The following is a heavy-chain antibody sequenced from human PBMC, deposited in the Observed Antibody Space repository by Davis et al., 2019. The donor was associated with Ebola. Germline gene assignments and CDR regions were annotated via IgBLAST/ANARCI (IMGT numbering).Heavy chain of an antibody. CDR1: GFNFRTYS. CDR2: ISYDGNKE. V-gene: IGHV3-30-3*01. CDR3: VRDGVIILTAFYGDVY. D-gene: IGHD3-3*01. J-gene: IGHJ4*02. Sequence: GGSLRLSCVASGFNFRTYSMHWVRQAPGKGLEWVASISYDGNKEYYADSGSGRFTISRDSSKNTVYLQMDSLRIDDTAVYFCVRDGVIILTAFYGDVYWGQGTPVTVSS.